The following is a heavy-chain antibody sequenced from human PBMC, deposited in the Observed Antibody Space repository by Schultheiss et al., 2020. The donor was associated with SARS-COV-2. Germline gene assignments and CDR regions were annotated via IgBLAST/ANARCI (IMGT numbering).Heavy chain of an antibody. V-gene: IGHV3-23*01. D-gene: IGHD3-22*01. CDR1: GFTFDDYA. CDR3: AKARSGFTFPA. Sequence: GGSLRLSCAASGFTFDDYAMSWVRQAPGKGLEWVSAISGSGGSTYYADSVKGRFTISRDNSKNTLYLQMNSLRAEDTAVYYCAKARSGFTFPAWGQGTLVTVSS. CDR2: ISGSGGST. J-gene: IGHJ4*02.